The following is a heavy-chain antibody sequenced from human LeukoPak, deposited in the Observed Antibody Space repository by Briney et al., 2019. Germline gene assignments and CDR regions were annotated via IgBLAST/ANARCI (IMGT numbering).Heavy chain of an antibody. D-gene: IGHD3-16*01. J-gene: IGHJ4*02. CDR2: IYYGGST. CDR1: GGSISTYY. Sequence: SETLSLTCTVSGGSISTYYWSWIRQPPGKGLEWIGYIYYGGSTNYNPSLKSRVTISVDTSKNQFSLKLSSVTAADTAVYYCARGAPPYDYVWGSYKFGIYFDYWGQGTLVTVSS. CDR3: ARGAPPYDYVWGSYKFGIYFDY. V-gene: IGHV4-59*12.